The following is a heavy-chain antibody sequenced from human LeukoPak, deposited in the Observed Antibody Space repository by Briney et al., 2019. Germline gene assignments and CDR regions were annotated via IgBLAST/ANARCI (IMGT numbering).Heavy chain of an antibody. Sequence: GGSLRLSCAASGFTFSSYSMNWVRQAPGKGLEWVSSISSSSSYIYYADSVKGRFTISRDNAKNSLYLQMNSLRAEDTAVYYCARDGPKQQLEDDDAFDIWGQGTMVTVSS. CDR3: ARDGPKQQLEDDDAFDI. D-gene: IGHD6-13*01. CDR2: ISSSSSYI. J-gene: IGHJ3*02. CDR1: GFTFSSYS. V-gene: IGHV3-21*01.